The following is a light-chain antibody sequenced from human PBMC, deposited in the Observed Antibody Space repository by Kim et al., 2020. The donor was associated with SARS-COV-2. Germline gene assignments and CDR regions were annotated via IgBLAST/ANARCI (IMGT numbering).Light chain of an antibody. CDR1: SSKVGVNT. V-gene: IGLV1-44*01. Sequence: RVTISCSGSSSKVGVNTVNWYQHLPGTAPKLLIYNNNQRPSGVPDRFSGSKSGTSASLAISGLQSEDEADYYCAAWDDSLNGNWVFGGGTQLTVL. J-gene: IGLJ3*02. CDR3: AAWDDSLNGNWV. CDR2: NNN.